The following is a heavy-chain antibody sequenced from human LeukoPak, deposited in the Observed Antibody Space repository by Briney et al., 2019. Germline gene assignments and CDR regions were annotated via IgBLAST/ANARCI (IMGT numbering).Heavy chain of an antibody. V-gene: IGHV3-48*01. Sequence: GGSLRLSCAASGVTFSSYSMSWVRQAPGKGLEWVSYISSSSSTIYYADSVKGRFTISRDNAKNSLYLQMNSLRAEDTAVYYCARRGDYAGGLGYYGMDVWGQGTTVTVSS. CDR3: ARRGDYAGGLGYYGMDV. J-gene: IGHJ6*02. CDR1: GVTFSSYS. CDR2: ISSSSSTI. D-gene: IGHD4-17*01.